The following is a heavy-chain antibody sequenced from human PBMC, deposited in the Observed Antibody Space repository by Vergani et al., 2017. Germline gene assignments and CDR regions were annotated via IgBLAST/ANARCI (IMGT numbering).Heavy chain of an antibody. CDR3: VRDRGLCAGGRCYTEAWDY. J-gene: IGHJ4*02. D-gene: IGHD2-2*02. CDR1: GFTFSNTW. Sequence: VQLVESGGGLVKPGGSLGLSCAASGFTFSNTWMNWVRQAPGKGLEWVVGISFDGTNEYYPDLVKGRFTISRDIAKNTLYLQVRSLRLEDTGVYHCVRDRGLCAGGRCYTEAWDYWGQGTPVTVSS. V-gene: IGHV3-30*03. CDR2: ISFDGTNE.